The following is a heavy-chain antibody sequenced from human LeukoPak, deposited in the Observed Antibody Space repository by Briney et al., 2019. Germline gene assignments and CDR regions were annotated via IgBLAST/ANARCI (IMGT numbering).Heavy chain of an antibody. J-gene: IGHJ3*02. D-gene: IGHD3-22*01. V-gene: IGHV3-66*01. CDR3: ARDLTRDYDSSGYSAFDI. CDR1: GFTVSSNY. Sequence: GGSLRLSCAASGFTVSSNYMSWVRQAPGKGLEWVSVIYSGGSTYYADSVKGRFTISRDNSKNTLYLQMNSLRAEDTAVYYCARDLTRDYDSSGYSAFDIWGQGTMVTVS. CDR2: IYSGGST.